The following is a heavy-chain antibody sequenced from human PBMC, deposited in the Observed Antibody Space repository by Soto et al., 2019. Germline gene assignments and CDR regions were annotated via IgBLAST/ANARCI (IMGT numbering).Heavy chain of an antibody. CDR1: GFTFSSYA. CDR2: ISYDGSNK. D-gene: IGHD2-15*01. V-gene: IGHV3-30-3*02. Sequence: QVQLVESGGGVVQPGRSLRLSCAASGFTFSSYAMHWVRQAPGKGLEWVAVISYDGSNKYYADSVKGRFTISRDNSKNTLYLQMNSLRAEDTAVYYCAKSEVIAYDAFDIWGQGTMVTVSS. CDR3: AKSEVIAYDAFDI. J-gene: IGHJ3*02.